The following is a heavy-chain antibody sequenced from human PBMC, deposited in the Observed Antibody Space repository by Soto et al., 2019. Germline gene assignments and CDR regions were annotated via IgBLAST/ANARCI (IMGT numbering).Heavy chain of an antibody. J-gene: IGHJ4*02. CDR2: IRAHSGET. D-gene: IGHD3-9*01. Sequence: ASVKVSCKTSGYTFTTYAITWVRQAPGQGLEWMGWIRAHSGETKYAQTLQDRVTMTTDTSTSTAYMELGNLRSDDTAVYYCARDPLSYDILTGYYNDYFDSWGQGTLVTVSS. CDR1: GYTFTTYA. CDR3: ARDPLSYDILTGYYNDYFDS. V-gene: IGHV1-18*01.